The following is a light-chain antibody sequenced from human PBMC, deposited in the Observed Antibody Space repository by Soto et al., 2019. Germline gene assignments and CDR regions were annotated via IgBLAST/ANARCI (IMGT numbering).Light chain of an antibody. V-gene: IGLV2-14*01. CDR2: DVS. J-gene: IGLJ1*01. Sequence: QSALTQPASVSGSPGQSITISCTGTSSDVGGYNYVSWYQQHPGKAPKLMIYDVSNRPSGVSNRFSGSKSGNTASLTISGLQAEDEADYYCSSYTSSSTDVLGTGTKVNVL. CDR3: SSYTSSSTDV. CDR1: SSDVGGYNY.